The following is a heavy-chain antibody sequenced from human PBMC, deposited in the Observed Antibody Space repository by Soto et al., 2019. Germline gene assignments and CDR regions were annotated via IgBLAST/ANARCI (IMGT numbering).Heavy chain of an antibody. CDR1: GFDFDRHA. Sequence: EMQLSESGGGFIQPGGSLRLSCAASGFDFDRHAINWVRQDPGEGLEWVSSISGGGVNTYYADSVKGRFTITRDTIKNTVFLQMNTLRVEDTAVYYCVKDQTGDLVWYFNLWGRGTLVTVSS. CDR3: VKDQTGDLVWYFNL. V-gene: IGHV3-23*01. CDR2: ISGGGVNT. J-gene: IGHJ2*01. D-gene: IGHD7-27*01.